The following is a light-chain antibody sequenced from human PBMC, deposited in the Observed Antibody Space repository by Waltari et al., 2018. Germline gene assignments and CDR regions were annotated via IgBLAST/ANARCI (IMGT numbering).Light chain of an antibody. V-gene: IGKV1-5*03. CDR2: RAS. CDR3: QQYDSESYT. J-gene: IGKJ2*01. Sequence: DIQMTQSPSTLSASVGDKVTITCRAKESISIWLAWYQHKPGTAPKLLIYRASTLERGVPSRFRGAGSGTEVTLTISSLQPDDFATYDCQQYDSESYTFGQGTKLEIK. CDR1: ESISIW.